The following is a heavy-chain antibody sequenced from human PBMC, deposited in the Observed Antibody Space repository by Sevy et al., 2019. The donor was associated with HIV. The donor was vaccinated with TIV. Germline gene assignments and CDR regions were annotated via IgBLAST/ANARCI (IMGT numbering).Heavy chain of an antibody. CDR1: GFTFNTHA. CDR2: ISAIGTST. CDR3: AKALNPALESMMQVMYRSLKGFDV. Sequence: GGSLRLSCAASGFTFNTHAMNWVRQAPGKGLEWVSSISAIGTSTNYADSVKGRFTISRDNSKNTPYLQMNSLRADDTAVYYCAKALNPALESMMQVMYRSLKGFDVWGQGTVVTVSS. V-gene: IGHV3-23*01. J-gene: IGHJ3*01. D-gene: IGHD3-16*02.